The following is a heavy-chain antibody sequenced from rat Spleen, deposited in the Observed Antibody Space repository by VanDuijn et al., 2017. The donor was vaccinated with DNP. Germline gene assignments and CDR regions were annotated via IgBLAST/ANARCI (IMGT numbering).Heavy chain of an antibody. CDR2: ISYEGSST. J-gene: IGHJ2*01. CDR3: ARADYFDY. CDR1: GFTFSDYY. Sequence: EVQLVESGGGLVQPGRSLKLSCAASGFTFSDYYMAWVRQAPKKGLEWVASISYEGSSTYYGDSVKGRFTISRDNAKSTLYLQMNSLRSEDTATYYCARADYFDYWGQGVMVTVSS. V-gene: IGHV5-22*01.